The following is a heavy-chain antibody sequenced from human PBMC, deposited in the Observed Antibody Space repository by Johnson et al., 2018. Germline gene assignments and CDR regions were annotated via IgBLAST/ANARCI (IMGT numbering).Heavy chain of an antibody. J-gene: IGHJ1*01. CDR2: IKKDGSEK. D-gene: IGHD4-17*01. CDR3: ARRGDYDEGYFQH. V-gene: IGHV3-7*01. CDR1: GFTFSNYW. Sequence: VQLVQSGGGLVQPGGSLRLSCAASGFTFSNYWMGWVRQAPGKGMEWVANIKKDGSEKYYVDSLKGRFTMSRDNAKNSLYMQMNSLRGEDTAVYYCARRGDYDEGYFQHWGQGTLAIVSS.